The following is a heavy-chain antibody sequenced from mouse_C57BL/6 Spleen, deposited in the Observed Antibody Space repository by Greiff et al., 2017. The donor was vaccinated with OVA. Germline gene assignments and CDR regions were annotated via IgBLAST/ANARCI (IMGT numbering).Heavy chain of an antibody. D-gene: IGHD1-1*01. CDR3: VGGDGSSYQAWFAY. CDR2: IRSKSSNYAT. Sequence: EVMLVESGGGLVQPKGSLKLSCAASGFTFNTYAMHWVRQAPGKGLEWVARIRSKSSNYATYYADSVKDRFTISRDDSQSMLYLQMNNLKTEDTAMYYCVGGDGSSYQAWFAYWGQGTLVTVSA. CDR1: GFTFNTYA. J-gene: IGHJ3*01. V-gene: IGHV10-3*01.